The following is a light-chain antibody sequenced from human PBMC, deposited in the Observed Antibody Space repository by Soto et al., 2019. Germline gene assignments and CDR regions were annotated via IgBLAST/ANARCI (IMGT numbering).Light chain of an antibody. CDR2: DAS. J-gene: IGKJ4*02. Sequence: DILLTQSPATLSLSRGERATLSCRASQSVGSSLAWFQQKPGQAPRLLIYDASNRATGIPARFSGSGSGTDFTLTISRLEPEDFAVYYCQQRGSWPQLTFGGGTKVEI. V-gene: IGKV3-11*01. CDR1: QSVGSS. CDR3: QQRGSWPQLT.